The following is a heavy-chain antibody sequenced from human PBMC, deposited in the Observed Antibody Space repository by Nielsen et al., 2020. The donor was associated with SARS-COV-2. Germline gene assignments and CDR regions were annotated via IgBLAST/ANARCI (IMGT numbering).Heavy chain of an antibody. Sequence: ASVKVSCKASGNAFTSHPIHWVRQAPGQRPEWMGWIKAGNGNTKYSEKFQGRVTITRDTSASTIYMDLSSLRSDDTAVYYCARLLDSRVYPTLDYWGQGTLVTVSS. D-gene: IGHD3-22*01. CDR3: ARLLDSRVYPTLDY. CDR2: IKAGNGNT. V-gene: IGHV1-3*01. CDR1: GNAFTSHP. J-gene: IGHJ4*02.